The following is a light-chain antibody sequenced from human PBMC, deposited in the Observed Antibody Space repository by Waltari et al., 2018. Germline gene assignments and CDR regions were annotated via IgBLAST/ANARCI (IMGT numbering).Light chain of an antibody. CDR2: SNK. CDR1: SSNIGTNP. CDR3: AAWDDTLNGYV. V-gene: IGLV1-44*01. J-gene: IGLJ1*01. Sequence: QSVLTQPPSTSGTPGQRVTISCSGSSSNIGTNPVNWYQHLPGTAPKRLIYSNKQRPSGVPGRFSGSKSGTSASLAISGLQSEDEADYYCAAWDDTLNGYVFGTGTKVTVL.